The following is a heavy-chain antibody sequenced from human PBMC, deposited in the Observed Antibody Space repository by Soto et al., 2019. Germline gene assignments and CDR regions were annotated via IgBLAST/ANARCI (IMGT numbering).Heavy chain of an antibody. CDR1: GYTFTGYY. J-gene: IGHJ6*02. V-gene: IGHV1-2*04. D-gene: IGHD6-19*01. CDR2: INPNSGGT. Sequence: ASVKVSCKASGYTFTGYYMHWVRQAPGQGLEWMGWINPNSGGTNYAQKFQGWVTMTRDTSISTAYMELSRLRSDDTAVYYCARNPKYSSGWFYYYYGMDVWGQGTTVTVSS. CDR3: ARNPKYSSGWFYYYYGMDV.